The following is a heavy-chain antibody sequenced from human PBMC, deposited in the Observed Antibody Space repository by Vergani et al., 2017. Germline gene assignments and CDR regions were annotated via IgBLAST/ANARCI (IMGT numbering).Heavy chain of an antibody. CDR3: ASRVSAGGGLDT. D-gene: IGHD2-15*01. J-gene: IGHJ5*02. CDR1: GFTFKNNT. Sequence: EVQMVESGGGLVKPGGSLRLSCVASGFTFKNNTMTWVRQSPGKGLEWVSSITSTGATINYADSVKGRFTISRDNAKKFLYLQMNNLRAEDTALYYCASRVSAGGGLDTWGQGTLVTVS. CDR2: ITSTGATI. V-gene: IGHV3-21*01.